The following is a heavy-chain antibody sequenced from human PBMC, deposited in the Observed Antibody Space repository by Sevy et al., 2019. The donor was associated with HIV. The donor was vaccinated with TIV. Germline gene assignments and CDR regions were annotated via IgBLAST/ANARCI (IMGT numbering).Heavy chain of an antibody. J-gene: IGHJ4*02. CDR3: ARSRVITGTFDY. Sequence: SETLSLTCTVSGGSISGYYWSWIRQPPGKGREWIGYISYSGSTNYNPSLKSRVTISVDTSKNEFSLKLSSVTAADTAVYYCARSRVITGTFDYWGQGTLVTVSS. CDR1: GGSISGYY. CDR2: ISYSGST. D-gene: IGHD1-20*01. V-gene: IGHV4-59*01.